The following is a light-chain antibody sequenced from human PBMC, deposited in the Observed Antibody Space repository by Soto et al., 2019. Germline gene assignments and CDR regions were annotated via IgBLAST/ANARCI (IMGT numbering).Light chain of an antibody. CDR1: QSISSW. CDR3: QQYNTYLT. Sequence: DIQMTQSPSTLSASVGDRVTITCRASQSISSWLAWYQQKPGKAPKLLIYDASSLESGVPSRFSGSGSGTEFTLIISGLQPDDSATYYCQQYNTYLTFGGGTKVDIK. J-gene: IGKJ4*01. V-gene: IGKV1-5*01. CDR2: DAS.